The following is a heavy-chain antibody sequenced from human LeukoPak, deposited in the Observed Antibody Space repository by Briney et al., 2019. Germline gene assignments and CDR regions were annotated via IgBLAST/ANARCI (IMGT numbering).Heavy chain of an antibody. J-gene: IGHJ4*02. CDR3: AGDKNLYYDSSGYYPTRFDY. CDR1: GFTFSDYY. V-gene: IGHV3-11*05. Sequence: GGSLRLSCAASGFTFSDYYMSWICQAPGKGLEWVSYISSSSSYTNYADSVKGRFTISRDNAKNSLYLQINSLRAEDTAVYYCAGDKNLYYDSSGYYPTRFDYWGQGTLVTVSS. CDR2: ISSSSSYT. D-gene: IGHD3-22*01.